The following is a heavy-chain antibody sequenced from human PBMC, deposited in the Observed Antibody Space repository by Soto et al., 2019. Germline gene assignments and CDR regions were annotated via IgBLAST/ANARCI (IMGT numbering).Heavy chain of an antibody. J-gene: IGHJ4*02. CDR1: GFSLSTSGVG. V-gene: IGHV2-5*02. CDR2: IYWDDDK. CDR3: ARGPGYFDY. Sequence: QITLKESGPPLVKPTQTLTLTCTFSGFSLSTSGVGVGWIRQPPGKALEWLALIYWDDDKRYSPSLKSRLTITKDTSKSQVVLTMTNMDPVDTATYYCARGPGYFDYWGQGTLVTVSS. D-gene: IGHD1-26*01.